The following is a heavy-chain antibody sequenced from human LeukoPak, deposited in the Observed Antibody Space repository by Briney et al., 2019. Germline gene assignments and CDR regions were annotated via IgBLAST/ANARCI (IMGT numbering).Heavy chain of an antibody. Sequence: GGSLRLSCAASGFSFSSYWMNWVRQAPGKGLEWVSSISSSSSYIYYADSVKGRFTISRDNAKNSLYLQMNSLRAEDTAVYYCARTSGSFTGYFDYWGQGTLVTVSS. CDR3: ARTSGSFTGYFDY. J-gene: IGHJ4*02. CDR1: GFSFSSYW. V-gene: IGHV3-21*01. D-gene: IGHD1-26*01. CDR2: ISSSSSYI.